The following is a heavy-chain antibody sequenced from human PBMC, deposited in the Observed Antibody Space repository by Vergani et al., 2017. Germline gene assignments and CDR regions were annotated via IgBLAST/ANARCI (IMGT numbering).Heavy chain of an antibody. CDR3: ARGAAARPPFDY. V-gene: IGHV4-31*03. J-gene: IGHJ4*02. Sequence: QVQLQESGPGLVKPSQTLSLICTVSGGSISSGGYYWSWIRQHPGKGLEWIGYIYYSGSTYYNPSLKSRVTISVDTSKNQFSLKLSSVTAADTAVYYCARGAAARPPFDYWGQGTLVIVSS. CDR2: IYYSGST. D-gene: IGHD6-6*01. CDR1: GGSISSGGYY.